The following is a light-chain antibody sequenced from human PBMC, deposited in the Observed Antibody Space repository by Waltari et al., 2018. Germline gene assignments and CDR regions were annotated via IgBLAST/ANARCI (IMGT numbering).Light chain of an antibody. V-gene: IGKV3-20*01. J-gene: IGKJ1*01. CDR3: QHYVHLPVT. Sequence: EIVLTQSPGHLSLSPGERATLSCRASQSFSRALAGYQQKPGQAPRLLIYDASTRAIGIPDRFSGGGSGTDFSLTISRLEPEDFAVYYCQHYVHLPVTFGQGTTVEIK. CDR1: QSFSRA. CDR2: DAS.